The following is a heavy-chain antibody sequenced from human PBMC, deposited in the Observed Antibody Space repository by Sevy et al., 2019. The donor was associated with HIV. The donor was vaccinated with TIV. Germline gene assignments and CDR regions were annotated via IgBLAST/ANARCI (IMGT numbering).Heavy chain of an antibody. CDR1: GYTFTGYY. CDR2: INPNSGGT. CDR3: ARDMELVDEGTQEFFY. Sequence: ASVKVSCKASGYTFTGYYMHWVRQAPGQGLEWMGWINPNSGGTNYAQKFQDRVTMTRDTSLNTAYMELSRLRSDDTALYYCARDMELVDEGTQEFFYWGQGTLVTVSS. D-gene: IGHD1-7*01. J-gene: IGHJ4*02. V-gene: IGHV1-2*02.